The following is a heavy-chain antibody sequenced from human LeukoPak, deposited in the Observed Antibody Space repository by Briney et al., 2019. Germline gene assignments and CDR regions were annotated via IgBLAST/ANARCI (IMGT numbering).Heavy chain of an antibody. D-gene: IGHD5-24*01. CDR1: GGSFSSYY. J-gene: IGHJ4*02. CDR2: IYYSGST. V-gene: IGHV4-39*01. Sequence: PSETLSLTCAVYGGSFSSYYWGWIRQPPGKGLEWIGSIYYSGSTYYNPSLKSRVTISVDTSKNQFSLKLSSVTAADTAVYYCARLRDGYPYYFDYWGQGTLVTVSS. CDR3: ARLRDGYPYYFDY.